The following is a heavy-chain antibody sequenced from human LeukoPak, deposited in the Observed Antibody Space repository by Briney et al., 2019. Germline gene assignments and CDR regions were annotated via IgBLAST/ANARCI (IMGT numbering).Heavy chain of an antibody. CDR1: GGTFSSYA. Sequence: SVKVSCKASGGTFSSYAISWVRQAPGQGLEWMGRIIPILGIANYAQKFQGRVTITADKSTSTAYMELSSPRSEDTAVYYCATPGHYYDSSGYNDAFDIWGQGTMVTVSS. J-gene: IGHJ3*02. V-gene: IGHV1-69*04. CDR3: ATPGHYYDSSGYNDAFDI. D-gene: IGHD3-22*01. CDR2: IIPILGIA.